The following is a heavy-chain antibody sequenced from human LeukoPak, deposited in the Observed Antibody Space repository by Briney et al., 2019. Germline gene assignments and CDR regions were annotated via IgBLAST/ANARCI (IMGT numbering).Heavy chain of an antibody. Sequence: PGGSLRLSCAASGFTFSSYAMHWVRQAPGKGLEWVAVISYDGSNKYYADSVKGRFTISRDNSKNTLYLQMNSLRAEDMAVYYCAREEVVDTAMGTHYYGMDVWGRGTTVTVSS. V-gene: IGHV3-30-3*01. CDR3: AREEVVDTAMGTHYYGMDV. CDR1: GFTFSSYA. J-gene: IGHJ6*02. CDR2: ISYDGSNK. D-gene: IGHD5-18*01.